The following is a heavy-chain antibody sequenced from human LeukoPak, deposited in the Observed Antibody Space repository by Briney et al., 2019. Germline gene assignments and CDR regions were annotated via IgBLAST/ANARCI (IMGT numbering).Heavy chain of an antibody. CDR1: GFTFSSYS. CDR3: ARGGGYSGYCFDY. Sequence: GGSLRLSCAASGFTFSSYSMNWVRQAPGKGLEWVSYISSSSSTIYYADSVKGRFTISRDNAKNSLYLQMDSLRAEDTAVYYCARGGGYSGYCFDYWGQGTLVTVSS. J-gene: IGHJ4*02. D-gene: IGHD5-12*01. CDR2: ISSSSSTI. V-gene: IGHV3-48*01.